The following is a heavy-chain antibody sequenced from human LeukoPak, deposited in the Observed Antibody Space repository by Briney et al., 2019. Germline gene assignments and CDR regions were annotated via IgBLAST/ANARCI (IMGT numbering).Heavy chain of an antibody. CDR1: GFTFDDYA. V-gene: IGHV3-9*01. CDR3: AKGHTAMVLHNFDY. CDR2: ISWNSGSI. D-gene: IGHD5-18*01. Sequence: GGSLRLSCAASGFTFDDYAMHWVRQAPGKGLEWVSGISWNSGSIGYADSVKGRFTISRDNAKNSLYLQMNSLRAEDTALYYCAKGHTAMVLHNFDYWGQGTLVTVSS. J-gene: IGHJ4*02.